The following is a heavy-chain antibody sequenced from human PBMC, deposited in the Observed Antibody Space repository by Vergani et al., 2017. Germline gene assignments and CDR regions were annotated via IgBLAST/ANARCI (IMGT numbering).Heavy chain of an antibody. D-gene: IGHD6-25*01. Sequence: QVQLQESGPGLVKPSETLSLTCSVSGDSMNTYYWTWIRQPPGKGLEWIGYIFYTGITDFNPSLKSRVALSVDTSKNQFSLKMTSVTAADTAVYYCVRGPPGIAAPGNWFDPWGQGTLVIVSS. J-gene: IGHJ5*02. CDR1: GDSMNTYY. CDR3: VRGPPGIAAPGNWFDP. CDR2: IFYTGIT. V-gene: IGHV4-59*08.